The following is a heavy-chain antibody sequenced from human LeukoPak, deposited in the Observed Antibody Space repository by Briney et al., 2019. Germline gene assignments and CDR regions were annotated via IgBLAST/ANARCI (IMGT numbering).Heavy chain of an antibody. CDR3: ATSADTYSSGWYGTLDY. D-gene: IGHD6-19*01. J-gene: IGHJ4*02. CDR2: FDPEDGET. Sequence: ASVKVSCKVSGYTLTELSMHWVRQAPGKGLEWMGGFDPEDGETIYAQKFQGRVTMIEDTSTDTAYMELSSLRSEDTAVYYCATSADTYSSGWYGTLDYWGQGTLVTVSS. CDR1: GYTLTELS. V-gene: IGHV1-24*01.